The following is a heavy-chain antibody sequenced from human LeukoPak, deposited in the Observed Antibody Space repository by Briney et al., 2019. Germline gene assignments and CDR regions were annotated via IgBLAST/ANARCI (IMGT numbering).Heavy chain of an antibody. CDR2: ISYDGSDK. CDR1: GFTFSSYA. Sequence: GRSLRLSCAASGFTFSSYAMNWVRQAPGKGLEWVAVISYDGSDKYYADSVQGRFTISRDNSENTLNLQMNSLRTEDTAVYYCAGHRIAAAVAFYFDSWGQGALVAVSS. D-gene: IGHD6-13*01. CDR3: AGHRIAAAVAFYFDS. J-gene: IGHJ4*02. V-gene: IGHV3-30*04.